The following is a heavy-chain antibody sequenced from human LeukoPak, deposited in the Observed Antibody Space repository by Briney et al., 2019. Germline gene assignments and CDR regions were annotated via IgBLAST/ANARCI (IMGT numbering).Heavy chain of an antibody. V-gene: IGHV1-2*02. CDR1: GYTFTGYY. CDR2: INPNSGGT. J-gene: IGHJ4*02. D-gene: IGHD3-22*01. Sequence: ASVKVSCKASGYTFTGYYMHWVRQAPGQGLEWMGWINPNSGGTNYAQKFQGKVTMTRDTSISTAYMELSRLRSDDTAVYYCARDFPLPYDSSGEYVWGQGTLVTVSS. CDR3: ARDFPLPYDSSGEYV.